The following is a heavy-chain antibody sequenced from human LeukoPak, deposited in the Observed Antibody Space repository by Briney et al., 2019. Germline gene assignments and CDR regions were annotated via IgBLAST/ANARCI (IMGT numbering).Heavy chain of an antibody. CDR3: TTTPNLAFDWLRNWFDP. J-gene: IGHJ5*02. D-gene: IGHD3-9*01. CDR2: ISSDGNNK. V-gene: IGHV3-30*03. Sequence: GGSLRLSCAASGFTFSNYGMHWVRQAPGKGLEWVAVISSDGNNKYNADSVKGRFTISRDNSKNTLYLQMNSLKTEDTAVCYCTTTPNLAFDWLRNWFDPWGQGTLVTVSS. CDR1: GFTFSNYG.